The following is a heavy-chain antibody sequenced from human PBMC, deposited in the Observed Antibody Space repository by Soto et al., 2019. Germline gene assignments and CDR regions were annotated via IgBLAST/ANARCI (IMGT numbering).Heavy chain of an antibody. CDR2: VSHTGST. V-gene: IGHV4-59*01. Sequence: SETLSLTCTVSGGSMNDYYWTWIRQPPGKGLKWIGYVSHTGSTSYNPSLKSRVIISVDTSMNQFSLSLTSVTAADTAVYFCARYSPPKKSYDSNPGWFDPLGPGTLVTVSS. CDR3: ARYSPPKKSYDSNPGWFDP. J-gene: IGHJ5*02. CDR1: GGSMNDYY. D-gene: IGHD3-22*01.